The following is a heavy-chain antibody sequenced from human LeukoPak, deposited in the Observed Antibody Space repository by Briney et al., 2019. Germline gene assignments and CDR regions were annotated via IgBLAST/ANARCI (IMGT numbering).Heavy chain of an antibody. D-gene: IGHD2-2*01. CDR1: GFTFSDYY. J-gene: IGHJ6*03. CDR2: ISSSGSSM. CDR3: ARERGHCSSSSCAYYNYYMDV. Sequence: GGSLRLSCAASGFTFSDYYLSWIRQAPGKGLEWVSYISSSGSSMYYADSAKGRFTISRDNAKNSLFLQMNSLRAEDTAVYYCARERGHCSSSSCAYYNYYMDVWGKGTTVTVSS. V-gene: IGHV3-11*04.